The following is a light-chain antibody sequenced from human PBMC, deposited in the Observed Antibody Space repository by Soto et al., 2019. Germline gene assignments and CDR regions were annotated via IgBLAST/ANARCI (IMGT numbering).Light chain of an antibody. CDR1: QSVSSSY. CDR3: QQYGSSPPYT. Sequence: EIVLTQSPGTQSLSPGERATLSGRASQSVSSSYLAWYQQKPGQAPRLLIYGASSRATGIPDRFSGSGSGTDFTLTISRLEPEDFAVYYCQQYGSSPPYTFGQGTKLEIK. J-gene: IGKJ2*01. V-gene: IGKV3-20*01. CDR2: GAS.